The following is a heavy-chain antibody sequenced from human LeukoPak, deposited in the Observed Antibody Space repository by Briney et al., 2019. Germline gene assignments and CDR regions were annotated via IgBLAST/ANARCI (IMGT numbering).Heavy chain of an antibody. CDR1: GYSISSGYY. Sequence: PSETLSLTCAVSGYSISSGYYWGWIRQPPGKGLEWIGSIYHSGSTYYNPSLKSRVTISVDTSKNQFSLKLSPVTAADTAVYYCARQDCCSSTSCYAYFSTYAPDAFDIWGQGTMVTVSS. J-gene: IGHJ3*02. D-gene: IGHD2-2*01. V-gene: IGHV4-38-2*01. CDR2: IYHSGST. CDR3: ARQDCCSSTSCYAYFSTYAPDAFDI.